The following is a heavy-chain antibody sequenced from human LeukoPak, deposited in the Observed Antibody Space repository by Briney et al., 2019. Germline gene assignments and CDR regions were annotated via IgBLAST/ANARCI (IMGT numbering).Heavy chain of an antibody. CDR1: GLTFSSYT. CDR2: ISGSSGGT. V-gene: IGHV3-23*01. J-gene: IGHJ4*02. Sequence: GGSLRLSCAVSGLTFSSYTMNWVRQAPGKGLEWVSAISGSSGGTYYADSVKGRFTISRDNSKNTLYLQMNSLRADDTAVYYCAKIAASGTNYWGQGTLVTVSS. CDR3: AKIAASGTNY. D-gene: IGHD6-13*01.